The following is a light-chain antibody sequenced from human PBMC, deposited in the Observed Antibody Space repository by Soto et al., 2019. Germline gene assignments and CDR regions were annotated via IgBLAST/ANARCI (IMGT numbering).Light chain of an antibody. J-gene: IGLJ3*02. CDR3: CSYAGARTYVL. Sequence: QSALSQPASVSGSPGQSITISCTGSASDVGSYNLVSWYQQHPGKAPRLVIYEVTKRPSGISSRFSGSKSGITASLTISGLQAEDGGDYYCCSYAGARTYVLFGGGTKRTVL. V-gene: IGLV2-23*02. CDR1: ASDVGSYNL. CDR2: EVT.